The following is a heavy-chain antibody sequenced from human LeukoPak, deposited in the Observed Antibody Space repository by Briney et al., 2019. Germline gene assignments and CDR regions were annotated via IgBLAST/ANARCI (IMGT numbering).Heavy chain of an antibody. Sequence: GGSLRLSCAASGFTFSSYEMNWVRQAPGKGLEWVSYISSSGSTIYYADSVKGRFTISRDNAKNSLYLQMNSLRAEDTAVYYCARDTSRSARDNWFDPWGQGTLVTVSS. CDR1: GFTFSSYE. J-gene: IGHJ5*02. CDR3: ARDTSRSARDNWFDP. V-gene: IGHV3-48*03. CDR2: ISSSGSTI.